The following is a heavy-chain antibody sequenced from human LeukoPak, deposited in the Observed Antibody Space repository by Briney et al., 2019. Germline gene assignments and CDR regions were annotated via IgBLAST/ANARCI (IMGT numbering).Heavy chain of an antibody. J-gene: IGHJ4*02. D-gene: IGHD6-19*01. V-gene: IGHV3-53*01. CDR3: ATAPQGWNFEY. CDR2: IYPDGNT. Sequence: PGGSLRLSCPASGILVSSNYMSWVRQAPGKGLEWVSAIYPDGNTYYADSVKGRFTISRDKSKNALYLQMNSLRAEDTAVYYCATAPQGWNFEYWGQGTLVTVSS. CDR1: GILVSSNY.